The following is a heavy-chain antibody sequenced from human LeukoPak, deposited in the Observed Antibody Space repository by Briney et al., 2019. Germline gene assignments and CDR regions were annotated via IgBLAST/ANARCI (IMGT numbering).Heavy chain of an antibody. Sequence: SETLSLTCAVSGASISGSGYYLGWIRQPPGKGLEWIGNIYYSGSTYYNASLQSRVTISIDTSKNQFSLRLNSVTAADTAMYYCAKSGGYGLIDYWGQGTLVTVSS. D-gene: IGHD1-26*01. V-gene: IGHV4-39*01. CDR1: GASISGSGYY. CDR3: AKSGGYGLIDY. J-gene: IGHJ4*02. CDR2: IYYSGST.